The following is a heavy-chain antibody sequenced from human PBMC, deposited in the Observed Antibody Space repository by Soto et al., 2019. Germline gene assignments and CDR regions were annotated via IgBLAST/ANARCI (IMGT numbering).Heavy chain of an antibody. D-gene: IGHD2-8*01. Sequence: PSETLSLTCTVSGGSVSSGGYYWSWIRQHPGTGLEWIGYIYYSGTTYFNPSLKSRASISLDTSKNEFSLKLTSVTAAVTAVYYCARRALPQCINGVCYKDGFWDYWGQGALVTVSS. V-gene: IGHV4-31*03. CDR2: IYYSGTT. CDR3: ARRALPQCINGVCYKDGFWDY. J-gene: IGHJ4*02. CDR1: GGSVSSGGYY.